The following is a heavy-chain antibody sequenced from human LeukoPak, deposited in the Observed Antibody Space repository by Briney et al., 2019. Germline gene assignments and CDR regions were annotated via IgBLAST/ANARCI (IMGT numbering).Heavy chain of an antibody. CDR1: GDSISSYY. Sequence: SETLSLTCTVSGDSISSYYWSWIRQPPGKGLEWIGYIYYSGSTNYNPSLKSRITISVDTSKNQFSLKLSSVTAADTAVYYCARDGYNYGTDYWGQGTLVTVSS. CDR3: ARDGYNYGTDY. J-gene: IGHJ4*02. CDR2: IYYSGST. V-gene: IGHV4-59*01. D-gene: IGHD5-18*01.